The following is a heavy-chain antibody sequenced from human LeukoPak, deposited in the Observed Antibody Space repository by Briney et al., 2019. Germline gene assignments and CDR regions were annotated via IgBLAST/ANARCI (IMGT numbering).Heavy chain of an antibody. CDR2: IRGDSTET. CDR3: ARGHFGVVLDY. D-gene: IGHD3-3*01. Sequence: GGSLRLSCEGSGFTFSSYSMIWVRQAPGKGLEWASSIRGDSTETRHADSLMGRFTISRDNAKKSLYLQMNSLRAEDTAVYYCARGHFGVVLDYWGQGTLVTVSS. J-gene: IGHJ4*02. CDR1: GFTFSSYS. V-gene: IGHV3-21*01.